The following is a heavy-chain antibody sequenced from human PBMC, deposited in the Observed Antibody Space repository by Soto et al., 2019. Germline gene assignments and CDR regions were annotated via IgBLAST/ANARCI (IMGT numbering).Heavy chain of an antibody. CDR2: IYYSGST. D-gene: IGHD5-12*01. CDR3: ARGYSGYDYGFDY. CDR1: GGSISSGDYY. V-gene: IGHV4-30-4*01. J-gene: IGHJ4*02. Sequence: SETLSLTCTVSGGSISSGDYYWSWIRQPPGKGLEWIGYIYYSGSTYYNPSLKSRVTISVDTSKNQFSLKLSSVIAADTAVYYCARGYSGYDYGFDYWGQGTLVTVSS.